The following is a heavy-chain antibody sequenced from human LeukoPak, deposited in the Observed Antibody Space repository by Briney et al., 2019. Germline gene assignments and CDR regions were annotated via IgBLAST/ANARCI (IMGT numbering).Heavy chain of an antibody. CDR3: ARIRYCSGGNCS. D-gene: IGHD2-15*01. V-gene: IGHV4-34*01. CDR2: INHSGST. J-gene: IGHJ5*02. CDR1: GGSFSGYY. Sequence: SETLSLTCAVYGGSFSGYYWSWIRQPPGKGLEWIGEINHSGSTNYNPSLKSRVTISVDTSKDQFSLKLNSVTAADTAVYYCARIRYCSGGNCSWGQGTLVTVSS.